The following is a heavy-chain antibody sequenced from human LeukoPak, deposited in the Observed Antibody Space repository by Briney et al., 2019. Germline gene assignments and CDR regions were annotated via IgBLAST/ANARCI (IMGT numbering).Heavy chain of an antibody. CDR1: GFTVSNNY. CDR3: AREFAPLIQFWPRSLDDRYGMDV. V-gene: IGHV3-7*01. CDR2: IKEDGSEK. Sequence: SGGSLRLSCAASGFTVSNNYMNWVRQAPGKGLEWVANIKEDGSEKYYVDSVKGRFTISRDNANNSLYLQMNSLRAEDTAVYYCAREFAPLIQFWPRSLDDRYGMDVWGQGTTVTVSS. D-gene: IGHD5-18*01. J-gene: IGHJ6*02.